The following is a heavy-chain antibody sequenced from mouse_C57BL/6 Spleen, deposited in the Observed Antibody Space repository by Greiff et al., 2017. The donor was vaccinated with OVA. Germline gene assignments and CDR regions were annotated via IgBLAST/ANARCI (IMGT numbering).Heavy chain of an antibody. CDR1: GYSITSGYD. CDR3: ARRGDYDPFAY. J-gene: IGHJ3*01. V-gene: IGHV3-1*01. Sequence: EVQGVESGPGMVKPSQSLSLTCTVTGYSITSGYDWHWIRHFPGNKLEWMGYISYSGSTNYNPSLKSRISITHDTSKNHFFLKLNSVTTEDTATYYCARRGDYDPFAYWGQGTLVTVSA. D-gene: IGHD2-4*01. CDR2: ISYSGST.